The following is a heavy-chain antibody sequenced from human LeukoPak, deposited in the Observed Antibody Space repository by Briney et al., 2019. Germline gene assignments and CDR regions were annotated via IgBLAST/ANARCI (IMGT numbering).Heavy chain of an antibody. CDR3: ARGHCSSTSCFVYYYYGMDV. Sequence: PGGSLRLSCAASGFTFSSYWMHWVRQAPGKRLVCVSRINSDGSPTTYADSVKGRFTISRDNAKNTLYLQMNSLRAEDTAVYYCARGHCSSTSCFVYYYYGMDVWGQGTTVTVSS. D-gene: IGHD2-2*01. J-gene: IGHJ6*02. V-gene: IGHV3-74*01. CDR2: INSDGSPT. CDR1: GFTFSSYW.